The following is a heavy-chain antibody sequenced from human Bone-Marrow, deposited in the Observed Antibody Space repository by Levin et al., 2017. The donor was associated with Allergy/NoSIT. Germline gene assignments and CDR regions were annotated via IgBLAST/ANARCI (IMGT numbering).Heavy chain of an antibody. CDR3: ARDPAVAARPAWYFDL. V-gene: IGHV3-33*01. J-gene: IGHJ2*01. Sequence: GESLKISCTASGFSFGSHAMHWVRQVPGKGLEWVAIIWDDGVNKYYADSVKGRFIISRDNSENTLYVQMSSLRAEDTGVYFCARDPAVAARPAWYFDLWGRGTLVTVSS. D-gene: IGHD6-6*01. CDR1: GFSFGSHA. CDR2: IWDDGVNK.